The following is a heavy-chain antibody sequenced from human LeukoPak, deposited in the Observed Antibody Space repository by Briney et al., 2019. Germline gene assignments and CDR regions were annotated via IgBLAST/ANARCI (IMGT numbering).Heavy chain of an antibody. CDR2: INTNTGNP. Sequence: ASVKVSCKASGYTFTSYGISWVRQAPGQGLEWMGWINTNTGNPTYAQGFTGRFVFSLDTSVSTAYLQISSLKAEDTAVYYCAREANTMVRGVIIPWGQGTLVTVSS. CDR1: GYTFTSYG. D-gene: IGHD3-10*01. CDR3: AREANTMVRGVIIP. J-gene: IGHJ5*02. V-gene: IGHV7-4-1*02.